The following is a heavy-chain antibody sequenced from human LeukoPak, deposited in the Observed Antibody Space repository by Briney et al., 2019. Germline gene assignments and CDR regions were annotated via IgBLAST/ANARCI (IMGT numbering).Heavy chain of an antibody. V-gene: IGHV4-39*07. D-gene: IGHD3-10*01. CDR1: GGSISSSSYY. Sequence: SETLSLTCTVSGGSISSSSYYWGWIRQPPGKGLEWIGSIYYSGSTYYNPSLKSRVTISVDTSKNQFSLKLSSVTAADTAVYYCAREELGLRGSGSYPDWGQGTLVTVSS. CDR2: IYYSGST. CDR3: AREELGLRGSGSYPD. J-gene: IGHJ4*02.